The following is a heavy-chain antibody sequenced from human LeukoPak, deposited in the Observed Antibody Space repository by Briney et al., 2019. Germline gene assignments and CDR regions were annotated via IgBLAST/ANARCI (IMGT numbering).Heavy chain of an antibody. CDR2: IIPILGIA. J-gene: IGHJ4*02. CDR3: ARGFFPRFPYSSGWPFDY. Sequence: AASVKVSCKASGYTFTSYYMHWVRQAPGQGLEWMGRIIPILGIANYAQKFQGRVTITADKSTSTAYMELSSLRSEDTAVYYCARGFFPRFPYSSGWPFDYWGQGTLVTVSS. CDR1: GYTFTSYY. D-gene: IGHD6-19*01. V-gene: IGHV1-69*04.